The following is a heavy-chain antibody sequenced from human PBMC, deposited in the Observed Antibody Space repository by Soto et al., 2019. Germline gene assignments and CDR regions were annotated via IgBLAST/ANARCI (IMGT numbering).Heavy chain of an antibody. CDR2: INHSGST. D-gene: IGHD2-15*01. J-gene: IGHJ4*02. CDR1: GGSFSGYY. V-gene: IGHV4-34*01. CDR3: ARGYGCSGGSCYSY. Sequence: SETLSLTCAVYGGSFSGYYWSWIRQPPGKGLEWIGEINHSGSTNYNPSLKSRVTISVDTSKNQFSLKLSSVTAADTAVYYCARGYGCSGGSCYSYWGQGTLVTVSS.